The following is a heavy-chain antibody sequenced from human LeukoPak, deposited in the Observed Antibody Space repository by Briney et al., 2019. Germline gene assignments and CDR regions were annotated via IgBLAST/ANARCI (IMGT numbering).Heavy chain of an antibody. CDR1: GFTFSSYA. Sequence: GGSLRLSCAASGFTFSSYAMSWVRQAPGKGLEWVSAISGSGGSTYYADSVKGRFTISRDNSKNTLYLQMNSLRAEDTAVYYCAKEGPRAQDYFFHGKDVWGQGTTVTVSS. CDR2: ISGSGGST. CDR3: AKEGPRAQDYFFHGKDV. J-gene: IGHJ6*02. V-gene: IGHV3-23*01.